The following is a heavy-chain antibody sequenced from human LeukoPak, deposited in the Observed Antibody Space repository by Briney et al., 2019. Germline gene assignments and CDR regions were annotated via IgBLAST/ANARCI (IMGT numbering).Heavy chain of an antibody. J-gene: IGHJ6*02. D-gene: IGHD6-13*01. CDR2: INHSGST. CDR3: ARDCIAAAGFYYYYYGMDV. Sequence: SETLSLTCAVYGGSFSGYYWSWIRQPPGRGLEWIGEINHSGSTNYNPSLKSRVTISVDTSKNQFSLRLSSVTAADTAVYYCARDCIAAAGFYYYYYGMDVWGQGTTVTVSS. CDR1: GGSFSGYY. V-gene: IGHV4-34*01.